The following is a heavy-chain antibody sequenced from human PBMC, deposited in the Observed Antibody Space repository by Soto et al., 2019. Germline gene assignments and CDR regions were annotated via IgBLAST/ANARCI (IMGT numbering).Heavy chain of an antibody. CDR3: ARERGGSIDY. Sequence: RSLTCTVSGGSISSGVYYWSWIRQHPGKGLEWIGYIYYSGSTYYNPSLKSRVTIPVDTSKNRFSLKLSSVTAADTAVYYCARERGGSIDYWGQGTLVTVSS. D-gene: IGHD2-15*01. J-gene: IGHJ4*02. V-gene: IGHV4-31*03. CDR2: IYYSGST. CDR1: GGSISSGVYY.